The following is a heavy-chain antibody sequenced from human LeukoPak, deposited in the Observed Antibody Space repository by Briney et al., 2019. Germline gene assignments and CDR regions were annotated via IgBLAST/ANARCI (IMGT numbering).Heavy chain of an antibody. V-gene: IGHV3-48*02. Sequence: TGGSLRLSCAASGFTFCSYAISWVRQAPGKGLEWVSYISSSSSTIYYADSVKGRFTISRDNAKNSLYLQMNSLRDDDTAVYYCARRYYYDGSGSLDYWGQGTLVTVSS. J-gene: IGHJ4*02. CDR3: ARRYYYDGSGSLDY. D-gene: IGHD3-22*01. CDR1: GFTFCSYA. CDR2: ISSSSSTI.